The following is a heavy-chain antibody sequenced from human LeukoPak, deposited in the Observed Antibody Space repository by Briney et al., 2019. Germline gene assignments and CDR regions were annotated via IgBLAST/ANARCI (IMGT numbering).Heavy chain of an antibody. CDR1: GGSISSYY. V-gene: IGHV4-59*01. Sequence: SETLSLTCTVSGGSISSYYWSWVRQPPGKGLEWIGYIYYSGSTNYNPSLKSRVTISVDTSKNQFSLKLSSVTAADTAVYYCAREGRPGKEFQHWGQGTLVTVSS. CDR3: AREGRPGKEFQH. J-gene: IGHJ1*01. CDR2: IYYSGST.